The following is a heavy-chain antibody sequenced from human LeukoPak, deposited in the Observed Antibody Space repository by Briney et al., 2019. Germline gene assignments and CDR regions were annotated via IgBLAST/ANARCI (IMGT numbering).Heavy chain of an antibody. J-gene: IGHJ4*02. V-gene: IGHV1-69*05. CDR2: IIPSVGTA. CDR3: AVTTTNDY. CDR1: GGTFSSHA. Sequence: ASVQVSFKASGGTFSSHAISGVGQAPAQGLEWMGGIIPSVGTANYAQKFQGRVTITTDESTSTAYMELSSLRSEDTAVYYCAVTTTNDYWGQGTLVTVSS. D-gene: IGHD1-14*01.